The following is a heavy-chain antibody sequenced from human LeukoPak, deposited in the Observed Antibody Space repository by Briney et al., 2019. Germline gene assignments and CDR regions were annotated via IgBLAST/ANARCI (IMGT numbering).Heavy chain of an antibody. D-gene: IGHD3-3*01. V-gene: IGHV4-59*01. J-gene: IGHJ4*02. CDR2: IYYPGRT. CDR3: ARDRGDYYFDD. CDR1: GGSINSYY. Sequence: SETLSLTCTVSGGSINSYYWSWIRQPPGKGLEWIGYIYYPGRTNYNPSLKSRLTISVDTSKNQFSLKLTSVTAADTAVYYCARDRGDYYFDDWGQGTLVTVSS.